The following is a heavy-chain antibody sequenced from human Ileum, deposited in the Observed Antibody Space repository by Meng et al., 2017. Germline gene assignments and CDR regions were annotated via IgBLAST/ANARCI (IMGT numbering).Heavy chain of an antibody. CDR2: ISRDAGTT. CDR1: GFTFTTYA. Sequence: EVQLLESGGNLEQPGGSLRLSCAASGFTFTTYAMSWVRQVPGKGLEWLSTISRDAGTTYYADSAKGRFTISRDNSDNTLYLQMSSLTAADTALYYCARLLLLGIIDYWGQGTLVTVSS. J-gene: IGHJ4*02. CDR3: ARLLLLGIIDY. D-gene: IGHD2/OR15-2a*01. V-gene: IGHV3-23*01.